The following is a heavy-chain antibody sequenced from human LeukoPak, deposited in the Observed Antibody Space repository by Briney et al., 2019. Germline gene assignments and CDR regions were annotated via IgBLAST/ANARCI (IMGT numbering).Heavy chain of an antibody. J-gene: IGHJ4*02. CDR3: ARAGDREVVTAIPFDY. V-gene: IGHV3-21*04. Sequence: GGSLRLSCAASGFTFSSYSMNWVRQAPGKGLEWVSSISSSSSYIYYADSVKGRFTISRDNAKNSLYLQMNSLRAEDTAVYYCARAGDREVVTAIPFDYWGQGTLVTVSS. CDR1: GFTFSSYS. CDR2: ISSSSSYI. D-gene: IGHD2-21*02.